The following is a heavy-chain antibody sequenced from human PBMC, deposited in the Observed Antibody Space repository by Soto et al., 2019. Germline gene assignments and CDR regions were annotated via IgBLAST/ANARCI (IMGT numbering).Heavy chain of an antibody. D-gene: IGHD3-3*01. Sequence: PGGSLRLSCAASGFTFSSYAMHWVRQAPGKGLEWVAVISYDGSNKYYADSVKGRFTISRDNSKNTLYLQMNSLRAEDTAVYYCARDPLLYWSGYYEYYYYYGMDVWGQGTTVTVSS. J-gene: IGHJ6*02. CDR1: GFTFSSYA. CDR3: ARDPLLYWSGYYEYYYYYGMDV. V-gene: IGHV3-30-3*01. CDR2: ISYDGSNK.